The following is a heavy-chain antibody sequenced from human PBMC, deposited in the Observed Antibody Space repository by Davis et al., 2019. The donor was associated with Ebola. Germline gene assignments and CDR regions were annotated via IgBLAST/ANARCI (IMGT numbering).Heavy chain of an antibody. D-gene: IGHD1-26*01. J-gene: IGHJ5*02. V-gene: IGHV3-11*01. CDR1: GFTFSDYY. CDR3: ARTRGSYSWFDP. CDR2: ISSSGSTI. Sequence: GESLKISCAASGFTFSDYYMSWIRQAPGKGLEWVSYISSSGSTIYYADSVKGRFTISRDNAKNSLYLQMNSLRAEDTAVYYCARTRGSYSWFDPWGQGTLVTVSS.